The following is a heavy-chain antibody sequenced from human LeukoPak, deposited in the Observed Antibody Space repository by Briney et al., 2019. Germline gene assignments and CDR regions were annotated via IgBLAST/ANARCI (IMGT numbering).Heavy chain of an antibody. CDR1: GYTFTSYG. CDR3: ARDLTPAYYGSGIPEGMDV. V-gene: IGHV1-18*01. Sequence: ASVKVSCKASGYTFTSYGVSWVRQAPGQGLEWMGWISAYTGYTKYAQKLQGRVSMTTDTSTSTAYMDLRSLRSDDTAVYYCARDLTPAYYGSGIPEGMDVWGQGTTVTVSS. D-gene: IGHD3-10*01. CDR2: ISAYTGYT. J-gene: IGHJ6*02.